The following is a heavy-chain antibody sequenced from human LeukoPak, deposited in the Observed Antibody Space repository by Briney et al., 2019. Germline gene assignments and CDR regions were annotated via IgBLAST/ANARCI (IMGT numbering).Heavy chain of an antibody. CDR1: GYTFTSYD. J-gene: IGHJ6*03. CDR3: ARARGGVVVVAASKSYYYYYIDV. D-gene: IGHD2-15*01. CDR2: MNPNSGNT. V-gene: IGHV1-8*03. Sequence: ASVKVSCKASGYTFTSYDINWVRQATGQGLEWMGWMNPNSGNTGYAQKSQGRVTITRNTSISTAYMELSSLRSEDTAVYYCARARGGVVVVAASKSYYYYYIDVWGKGTTVTVSS.